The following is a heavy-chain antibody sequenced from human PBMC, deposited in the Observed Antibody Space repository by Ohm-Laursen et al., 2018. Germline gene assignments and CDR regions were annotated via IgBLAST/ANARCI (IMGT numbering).Heavy chain of an antibody. V-gene: IGHV3-11*01. J-gene: IGHJ4*02. CDR1: GFTFSDYY. Sequence: SLRLSCAAPGFTFSDYYMTWIRQAPGKGLEWVSYISSSGSTIYYVDSVKGRFTMSRDNAKSSLYLHMNSLRAEDTAVYYCAKTTVTTWVAFDSWGQGALVTVSS. D-gene: IGHD4-17*01. CDR3: AKTTVTTWVAFDS. CDR2: ISSSGSTI.